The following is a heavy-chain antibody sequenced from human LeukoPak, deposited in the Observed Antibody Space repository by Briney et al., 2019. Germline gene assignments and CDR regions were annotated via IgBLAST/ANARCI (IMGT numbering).Heavy chain of an antibody. J-gene: IGHJ6*03. V-gene: IGHV3-30*02. CDR1: GFTFSSYG. Sequence: PGGSLRLSCAASGFTFSSYGMHWVRQAPGKGLEWVAVIWYGGSNKYYADSVKGRFTISRDNSKNTLYLQMNSLRAEDTAVYYCAKALGCSSTSCPDLGDYMDVWGKGTTVTVSS. D-gene: IGHD2-2*01. CDR3: AKALGCSSTSCPDLGDYMDV. CDR2: IWYGGSNK.